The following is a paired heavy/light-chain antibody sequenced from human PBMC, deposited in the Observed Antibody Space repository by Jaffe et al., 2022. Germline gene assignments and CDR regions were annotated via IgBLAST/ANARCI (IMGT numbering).Light chain of an antibody. V-gene: IGKV1-39*01. CDR1: QSISSY. CDR2: AAS. J-gene: IGKJ4*01. Sequence: DIQMTQSPSSLSASVGDRVTITCRASQSISSYLNWYQQKPGKAPKLLIYAASSLQSGVPSRFSGSGSGTDFTLTISSLQPEDFATYYCQQSYSTPPALTFGGGTKVEIK. CDR3: QQSYSTPPALT.
Heavy chain of an antibody. CDR1: GFTFDDYA. J-gene: IGHJ6*03. D-gene: IGHD3-10*01. CDR3: AKDGSYYGSGSPHSYYYMDV. Sequence: EVQLVESGGVVVQPGGSLRLSCAASGFTFDDYAMHWVRQAPGKGLEWVSLISWDGGSTYYADSVKGRFTISRDNSKNSLYLQMNSLRAEDTALYYCAKDGSYYGSGSPHSYYYMDVWGKGTTVTVSS. CDR2: ISWDGGST. V-gene: IGHV3-43D*04.